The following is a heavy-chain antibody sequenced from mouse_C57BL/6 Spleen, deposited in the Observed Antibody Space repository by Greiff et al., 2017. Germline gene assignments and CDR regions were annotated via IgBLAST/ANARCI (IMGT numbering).Heavy chain of an antibody. CDR3: ARVGINYFDD. CDR1: GFTFSSYT. CDR2: ISGGGGNT. Sequence: EVMLVESGGGLVKPGGSLKLSCAASGFTFSSYTMSWVRQTPEKRLEWVATISGGGGNTNYPDSVKGRFTISRDNAKNTLYLQMSSLRSEDTALYYCARVGINYFDDWGQGTTLTVSS. D-gene: IGHD2-4*01. V-gene: IGHV5-9*01. J-gene: IGHJ2*01.